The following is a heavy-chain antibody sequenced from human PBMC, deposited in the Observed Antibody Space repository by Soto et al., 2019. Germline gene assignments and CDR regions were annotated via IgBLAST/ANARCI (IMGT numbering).Heavy chain of an antibody. J-gene: IGHJ6*02. CDR2: VYYSGDT. CDR3: ARYCSSTSCSYGMDV. Sequence: SETLSLTCTVSGGSISFYYWSWIRQPPGKGLEWIGYVYYSGDTKYSPSLKSRVTISVDTSKNQFSLKLSSVTAADTALYYCARYCSSTSCSYGMDVWGQGTTVTVSS. D-gene: IGHD2-2*01. V-gene: IGHV4-59*01. CDR1: GGSISFYY.